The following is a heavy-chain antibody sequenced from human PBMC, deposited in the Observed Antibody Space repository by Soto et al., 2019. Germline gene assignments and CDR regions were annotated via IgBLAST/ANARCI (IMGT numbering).Heavy chain of an antibody. CDR3: ARAPQYYDFWSGSNYGMDV. CDR1: GFSFNSYG. J-gene: IGHJ6*02. D-gene: IGHD3-3*01. Sequence: GGSLRLSCAASGFSFNSYGMHWVRQAPGKGLEWVAVIWYDGSNKYYADSVKGRFTISRDNSKNTLYLQMNSLRAEDTAVYYCARAPQYYDFWSGSNYGMDVWGQGTTVTVSS. CDR2: IWYDGSNK. V-gene: IGHV3-33*01.